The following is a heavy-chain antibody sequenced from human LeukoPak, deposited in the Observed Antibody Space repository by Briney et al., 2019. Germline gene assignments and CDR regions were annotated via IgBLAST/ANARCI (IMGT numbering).Heavy chain of an antibody. CDR3: AKISRGYPGRELDY. V-gene: IGHV3-23*01. D-gene: IGHD3-16*02. J-gene: IGHJ4*02. CDR1: GFTFTSYA. Sequence: GGSLRLSCAASGFTFTSYAMTWVRQAPGKGLEWVSSISGSAFSTYYADSVKGRFTISRDNSKNTLYLQMNSLRAEDTAVYYCAKISRGYPGRELDYWGQGTLVTVSS. CDR2: ISGSAFST.